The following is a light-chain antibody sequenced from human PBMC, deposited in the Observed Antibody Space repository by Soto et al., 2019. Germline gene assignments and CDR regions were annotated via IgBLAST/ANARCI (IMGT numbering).Light chain of an antibody. CDR3: GAWDDSLSGVV. V-gene: IGLV1-47*01. CDR1: SSNIGSNY. CDR2: RNH. J-gene: IGLJ2*01. Sequence: QSVLTQPPSASGTPGQRVTISCSGSSSNIGSNYVYWYQQFPGTAPKLLIYRNHQRPSGVPDRFSGSRSGTSASLAISGVRSGHGAVYYCGAWDDSLSGVVFGGGTKLTVL.